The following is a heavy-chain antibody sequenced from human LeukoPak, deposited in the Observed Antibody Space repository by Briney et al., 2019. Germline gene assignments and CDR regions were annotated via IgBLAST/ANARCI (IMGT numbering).Heavy chain of an antibody. CDR2: INHSGST. V-gene: IGHV4-34*01. CDR3: ARGLLGYYDFWSGYRSYYFDY. CDR1: GGSFSGYY. J-gene: IGHJ4*02. D-gene: IGHD3-3*01. Sequence: SETLSLTCAVYGGSFSGYYWSWIRQPPGKGLEWIGEINHSGSTNYNPSLKSRVTISVDTSKNQFSLKLSSVTAADTAVYYCARGLLGYYDFWSGYRSYYFDYWGQGTLDTVSS.